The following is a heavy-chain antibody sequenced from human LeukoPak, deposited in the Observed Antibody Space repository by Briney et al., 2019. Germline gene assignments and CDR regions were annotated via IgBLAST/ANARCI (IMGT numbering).Heavy chain of an antibody. D-gene: IGHD2-2*01. V-gene: IGHV1-69*13. CDR1: GGTFSSYA. CDR3: ARDGVVPAAIYYYYGMDV. J-gene: IGHJ6*02. Sequence: GASVKVSSKASGGTFSSYAISWVRQAPGQGLEWMGGIIPIFGTANYAQKFQGRVTITADESTSTAYMELSSLRSEDTAVYYCARDGVVPAAIYYYYGMDVWGQGTTVTVSS. CDR2: IIPIFGTA.